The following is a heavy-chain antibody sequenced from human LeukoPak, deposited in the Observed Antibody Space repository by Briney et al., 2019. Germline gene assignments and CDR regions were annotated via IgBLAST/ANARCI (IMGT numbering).Heavy chain of an antibody. J-gene: IGHJ4*02. CDR3: AGSRDYDSSGYLNY. V-gene: IGHV3-53*01. CDR1: GFTVSSKY. D-gene: IGHD3-22*01. Sequence: GGSLRLSCAASGFTVSSKYMSWVRQAPGKGLEWVSIIYSGGSTYYADSVKGRFTISRDNSKNTLYLQMNSLRAEDTAVYYCAGSRDYDSSGYLNYWGQGTLVTVSS. CDR2: IYSGGST.